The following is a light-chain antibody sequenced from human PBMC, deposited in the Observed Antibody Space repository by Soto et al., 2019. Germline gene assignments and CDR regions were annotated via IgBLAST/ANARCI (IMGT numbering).Light chain of an antibody. V-gene: IGKV1-5*01. J-gene: IGKJ1*01. CDR2: DAS. CDR1: QTISSW. CDR3: QQYKSYSWT. Sequence: DIQVTQSPSTLSASVGDRVTITCRASQTISSWLAWYQQKPGIAPNLLIYDASSLESGVPSRFSGSGSGTEFTLTISSLQPDDFATYYCQQYKSYSWTFGQGTKV.